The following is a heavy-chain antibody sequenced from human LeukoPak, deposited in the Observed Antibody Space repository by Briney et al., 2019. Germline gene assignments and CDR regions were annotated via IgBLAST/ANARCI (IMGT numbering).Heavy chain of an antibody. CDR2: IYTSGST. V-gene: IGHV4-4*07. Sequence: SETLSLTCTVSGGSISSDYWSWIRQPAGKGLEWIGRIYTSGSTNYNPSLKSRVTISVDTSKNQFSLKLSSVTAADTAVYYCARDQTTVTLGYYFDYWGQGTLVTVSS. D-gene: IGHD4-17*01. CDR1: GGSISSDY. CDR3: ARDQTTVTLGYYFDY. J-gene: IGHJ4*02.